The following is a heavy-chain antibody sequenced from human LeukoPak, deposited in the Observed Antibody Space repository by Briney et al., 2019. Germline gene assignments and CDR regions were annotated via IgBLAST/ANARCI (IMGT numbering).Heavy chain of an antibody. Sequence: SETLSLTCTVSDDSIKSYFWTWIRQSPGKGLEWIGYVFYSGSTSYNPSLRSRLTMSVDTSKSQFSLNLNSVTTADTAVYYCARGTRRHYDGSGYYYGEFDYWGQGILVTVSS. J-gene: IGHJ4*02. CDR2: VFYSGST. D-gene: IGHD3-22*01. CDR1: DDSIKSYF. V-gene: IGHV4-59*13. CDR3: ARGTRRHYDGSGYYYGEFDY.